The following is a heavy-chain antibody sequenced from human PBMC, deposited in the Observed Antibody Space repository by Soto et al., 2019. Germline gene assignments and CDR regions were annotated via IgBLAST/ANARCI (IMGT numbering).Heavy chain of an antibody. CDR2: FYHSGNS. V-gene: IGHV4-59*01. CDR1: GGSIRSYY. Sequence: SETLSLTCSVSGGSIRSYYWSWIRQSPEKGLEWIGYFYHSGNSNYNPSLKSRVTISVDTSKNQLSLSLRSVTAADTAVYFCARISSVDPYGYVNGGLDVWGQGNTVPVS. J-gene: IGHJ6*02. D-gene: IGHD5-18*01. CDR3: ARISSVDPYGYVNGGLDV.